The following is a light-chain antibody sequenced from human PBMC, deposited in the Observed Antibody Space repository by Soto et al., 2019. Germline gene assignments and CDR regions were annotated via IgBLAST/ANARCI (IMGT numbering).Light chain of an antibody. CDR3: CSYTISDTLV. J-gene: IGLJ3*02. V-gene: IGLV2-14*01. CDR1: TNDIGGYNY. CDR2: EVR. Sequence: QSALTQPASVSWSPGQSITISCAGTTNDIGGYNYVSWYQHHPGKVPKVIIYEVRNRPSGVSNRFSGSKSGNTASLTISGLQAEDEADYYCCSYTISDTLVFGGGTKLTVL.